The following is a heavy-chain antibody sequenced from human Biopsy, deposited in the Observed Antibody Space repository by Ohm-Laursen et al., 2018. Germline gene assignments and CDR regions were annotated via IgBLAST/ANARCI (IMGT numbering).Heavy chain of an antibody. D-gene: IGHD3-9*01. CDR2: NIPILGTG. CDR1: GGTFSNYG. Sequence: SSVKVSCKPPGGTFSNYGVNWVRQAPGQGLEWLGGNIPILGTGNYAQKFQDRVTVAADTSTSTATMELRSLRSDDTAVYYCATKLTGYFHHWGQGTLVTVSS. V-gene: IGHV1-69*06. J-gene: IGHJ1*01. CDR3: ATKLTGYFHH.